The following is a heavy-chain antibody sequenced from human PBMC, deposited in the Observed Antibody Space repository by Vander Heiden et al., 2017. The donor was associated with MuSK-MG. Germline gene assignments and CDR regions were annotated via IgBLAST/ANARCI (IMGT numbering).Heavy chain of an antibody. Sequence: QLQLQESGPGLVKSSETLSLTCIASGGSVSSGSYYWSWIRQPPGKGLEWIGYIYYSGSANYNPSRNSRVTISIDTSKNQVSLKLTSVTAAETAVYYCARGPGYIDGVNWFDPWGQGTMVTVSS. CDR1: GGSVSSGSYY. CDR3: ARGPGYIDGVNWFDP. V-gene: IGHV4-61*01. CDR2: IYYSGSA. J-gene: IGHJ5*02. D-gene: IGHD5-18*01.